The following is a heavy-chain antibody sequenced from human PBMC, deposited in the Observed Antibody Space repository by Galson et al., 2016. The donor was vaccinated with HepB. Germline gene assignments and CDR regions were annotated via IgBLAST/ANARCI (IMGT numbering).Heavy chain of an antibody. CDR3: ARFGYSSSGYFAGGLTGSGYYYGMDV. D-gene: IGHD6-13*01. CDR1: GFTFSSYW. CDR2: IKQDGSEK. J-gene: IGHJ6*02. V-gene: IGHV3-7*01. Sequence: SLRLSCAASGFTFSSYWMSWVRQAPGKGLEWVANIKQDGSEKYYVDSVKGRFTISRDKAKNSLDLQMNSLRAEDTAVYYCARFGYSSSGYFAGGLTGSGYYYGMDVWGQGTTVTVSS.